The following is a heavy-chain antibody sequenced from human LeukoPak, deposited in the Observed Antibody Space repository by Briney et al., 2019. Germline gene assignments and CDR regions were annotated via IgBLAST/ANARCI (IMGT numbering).Heavy chain of an antibody. CDR1: GGTFSSYT. D-gene: IGHD6-19*01. Sequence: GASVKVSCKASGGTFSSYTINWVREAPGQGLEWMGGIIPIFGTANYAQKFQGRVTITTDESTSTAYMELSSLRSEDTAAYYCARGRVIALAGHYFDYWGQGTLVTVSS. J-gene: IGHJ4*02. CDR2: IIPIFGTA. V-gene: IGHV1-69*05. CDR3: ARGRVIALAGHYFDY.